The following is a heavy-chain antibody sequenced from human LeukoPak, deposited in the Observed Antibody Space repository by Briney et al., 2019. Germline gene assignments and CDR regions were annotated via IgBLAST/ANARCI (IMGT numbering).Heavy chain of an antibody. D-gene: IGHD2-2*01. J-gene: IGHJ6*03. CDR3: AKASCSSTSCSLYYYYYYMDV. CDR2: ISGSGGST. V-gene: IGHV3-23*01. CDR1: GFTFSSYA. Sequence: GGSLRLSCAASGFTFSSYAMNWVRQAPGKGLEWVSAISGSGGSTYYADSVKGRFAISRDNSKNTLYLQMNSLRAEDTAVYYCAKASCSSTSCSLYYYYYYMDVWGKGTTVTVSS.